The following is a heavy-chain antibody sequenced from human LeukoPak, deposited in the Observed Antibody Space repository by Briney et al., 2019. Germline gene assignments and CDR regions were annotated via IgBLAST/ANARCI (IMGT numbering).Heavy chain of an antibody. CDR1: GFTFNTYS. J-gene: IGHJ4*02. CDR3: AGGHRKGWYFDY. V-gene: IGHV3-48*04. Sequence: GGSLRLSCVASGFTFNTYSMNWVRQAPGKGLEWISYISSGSGAMYYADSVQGRFTISRDNAKNFLHLQMNSLRAEDTALYLCAGGHRKGWYFDYWGQGTLATVS. D-gene: IGHD6-19*01. CDR2: ISSGSGAM.